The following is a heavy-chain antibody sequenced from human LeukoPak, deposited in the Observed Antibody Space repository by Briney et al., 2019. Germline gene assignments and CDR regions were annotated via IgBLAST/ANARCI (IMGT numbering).Heavy chain of an antibody. CDR3: ARVGGTGTNTEDY. J-gene: IGHJ4*02. CDR2: INHSGST. V-gene: IGHV4-34*01. D-gene: IGHD1-7*01. Sequence: SETLSLTCAVYGGSFSGYYWSWIRQPPGKRLEWIGEINHSGSTNYNPSLKSRVTISVDTSKNQFSLKLSSVTAADTAVYYCARVGGTGTNTEDYWGQGTLVTVSS. CDR1: GGSFSGYY.